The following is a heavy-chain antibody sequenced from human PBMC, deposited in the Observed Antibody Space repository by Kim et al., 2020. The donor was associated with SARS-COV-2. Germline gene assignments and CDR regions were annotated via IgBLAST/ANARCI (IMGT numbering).Heavy chain of an antibody. Sequence: SETLSLTCTVSGASTSSGSFYWGWIRQPAGKGLEWIGRIYASGSTNYNPSLESRVTISLDTSKNQFSLKMRSVTAADTAVYYCARDRASMARGVMDVWGQGITVTVSS. D-gene: IGHD3-10*01. CDR2: IYASGST. CDR3: ARDRASMARGVMDV. J-gene: IGHJ6*02. CDR1: GASTSSGSFY. V-gene: IGHV4-61*02.